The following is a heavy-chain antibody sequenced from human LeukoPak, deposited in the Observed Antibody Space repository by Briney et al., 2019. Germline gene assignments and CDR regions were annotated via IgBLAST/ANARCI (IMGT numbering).Heavy chain of an antibody. CDR3: ARAGHCTNGICYTADFDY. CDR2: IYSGGST. D-gene: IGHD2-8*01. CDR1: GFTFSSYA. Sequence: GGSLRLSCAASGFTFSSYAMSWVRQAPGKGLEWVSVIYSGGSTYYAAPVKGRFTISRDSSKNTLYLQMNSLRAEDTAAYYCARAGHCTNGICYTADFDYWGQGTLVTVSS. V-gene: IGHV3-23*03. J-gene: IGHJ4*02.